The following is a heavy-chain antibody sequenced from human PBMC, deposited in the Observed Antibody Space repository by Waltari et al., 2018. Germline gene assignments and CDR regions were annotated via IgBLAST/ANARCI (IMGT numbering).Heavy chain of an antibody. CDR3: AKDCQYQLLCTFDY. CDR1: GFTFSSYA. V-gene: IGHV3-23*01. J-gene: IGHJ4*02. CDR2: ICGSGGST. D-gene: IGHD2-2*01. Sequence: EVQLLESGGGLVQPGGSLRLSCAASGFTFSSYAMSWVRQAPGKGLEWVSAICGSGGSTYYADSGKGRFTISRDKSKNTLYLQMNSLRAEDTAVYYCAKDCQYQLLCTFDYWGQGTLVTVSS.